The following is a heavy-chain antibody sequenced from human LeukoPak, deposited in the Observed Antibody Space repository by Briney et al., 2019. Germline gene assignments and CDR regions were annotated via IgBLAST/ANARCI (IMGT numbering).Heavy chain of an antibody. D-gene: IGHD3-9*01. V-gene: IGHV3-48*01. CDR1: GFTFSSYS. Sequence: GGSLRLSCAASGFTFSSYSMNWVRQAPGKGLEWVSYINSSSSTIYYADSVKGRFTISRDNAKNSLYLQMNSLRAEDTAVYYCARDAVRYFDWFGTYDYDYWGQGTVVTVSS. J-gene: IGHJ4*02. CDR2: INSSSSTI. CDR3: ARDAVRYFDWFGTYDYDY.